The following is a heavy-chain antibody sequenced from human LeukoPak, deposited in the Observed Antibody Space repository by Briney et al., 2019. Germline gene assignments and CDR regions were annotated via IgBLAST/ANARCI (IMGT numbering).Heavy chain of an antibody. CDR3: ARGHYGMDV. V-gene: IGHV3-7*01. CDR2: IKEDGGEK. CDR1: GRTFSNYW. J-gene: IGHJ6*02. Sequence: GGSLRLSCAASGRTFSNYWMTWVRQAPGKGLEWVASIKEDGGEKYYVDSVKGRFTVPRDNAKNSFYLQMNSLRVEDTAVYYCARGHYGMDVWGQGTTVTVSS.